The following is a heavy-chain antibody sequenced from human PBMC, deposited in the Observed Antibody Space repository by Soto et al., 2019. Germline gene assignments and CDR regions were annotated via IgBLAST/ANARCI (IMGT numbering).Heavy chain of an antibody. V-gene: IGHV4-4*07. CDR2: VYITGTT. Sequence: PSETLSLTCTVSGGSISNYFWSWIRQPAGKGMEWIGRVYITGTTNYNPSLKSRVTMSVDASQNQVSLRLSSVTAADTAVYYCARDGDYNSGWYSFDYWGQGTLVTAPQ. CDR1: GGSISNYF. CDR3: ARDGDYNSGWYSFDY. J-gene: IGHJ4*02. D-gene: IGHD6-19*01.